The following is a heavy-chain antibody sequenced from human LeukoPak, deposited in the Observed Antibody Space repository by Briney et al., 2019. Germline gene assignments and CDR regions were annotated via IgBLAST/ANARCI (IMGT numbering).Heavy chain of an antibody. CDR3: ARGRRKGYCSSTSCYGRGHNRFDP. CDR1: GGSFSGYY. V-gene: IGHV4-34*01. Sequence: SETLSLTCAVYGGSFSGYYWSWIRQPPGKGLEWIGEINHSGSTNYNPSLKSRVTISVDTSKNQFSLKLSSVTAADTAVYYCARGRRKGYCSSTSCYGRGHNRFDPWGQGTLVTVSS. D-gene: IGHD2-2*01. J-gene: IGHJ5*02. CDR2: INHSGST.